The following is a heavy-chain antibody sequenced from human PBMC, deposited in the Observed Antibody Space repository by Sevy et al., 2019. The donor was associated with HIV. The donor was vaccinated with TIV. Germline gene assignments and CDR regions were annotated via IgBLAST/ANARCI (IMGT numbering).Heavy chain of an antibody. CDR2: ISSSSSYI. V-gene: IGHV3-21*01. CDR3: ARGGVDSSSNGFDP. CDR1: GFTFSSYS. J-gene: IGHJ5*02. D-gene: IGHD6-13*01. Sequence: GGSLRLSCAASGFTFSSYSMNWVRQAPGKGLEWVSSISSSSSYIYYAGSVKGRFTISRDNAKNSLYLQMNRLRAEDTAGYYCARGGVDSSSNGFDPWGQGTLVTVSS.